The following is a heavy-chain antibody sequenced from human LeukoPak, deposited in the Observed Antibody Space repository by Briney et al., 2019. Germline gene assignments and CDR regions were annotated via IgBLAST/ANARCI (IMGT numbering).Heavy chain of an antibody. CDR1: GFTFSSYW. CDR3: ARLYCGGDCYGGAFDI. J-gene: IGHJ3*02. V-gene: IGHV3-74*01. Sequence: GGSLRLSCAASGFTFSSYWMHWVRQAPGKGLVWVSCIKSDGSSTSYADSVKGRFTISRDNAKNTLYLQMNSLRAEDAAVYYCARLYCGGDCYGGAFDIWGQGTMVTVSS. D-gene: IGHD2-21*02. CDR2: IKSDGSST.